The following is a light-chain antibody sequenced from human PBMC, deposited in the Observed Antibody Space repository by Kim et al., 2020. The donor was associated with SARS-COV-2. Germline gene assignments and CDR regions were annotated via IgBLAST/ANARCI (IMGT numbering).Light chain of an antibody. V-gene: IGKV3-11*01. CDR3: QQRSNWLT. CDR2: HAS. CDR1: RSVSSF. Sequence: IVLTQSPATLSLSPGERATLSCRASRSVSSFLAWYQQKNGQAPRLLIYHASNRASGVPARFSGSGSGTDFTLTISSLEPEDSAVYYCQQRSNWLTFGGGTKVEIK. J-gene: IGKJ4*01.